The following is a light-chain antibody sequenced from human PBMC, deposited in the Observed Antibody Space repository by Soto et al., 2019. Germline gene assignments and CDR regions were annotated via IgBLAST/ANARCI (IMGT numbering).Light chain of an antibody. V-gene: IGLV2-11*01. CDR2: DVN. CDR1: ASDVGDYNY. J-gene: IGLJ1*01. CDR3: CSFAGSHTLYV. Sequence: QSVLTQPRSVSGSPEQSVTISCTGSASDVGDYNYVSWYQRHPGKAPKLVIYDVNKRPSGVPDRFSGSKSGNAASLTISGLQAEDEADHYCCSFAGSHTLYVFGTGTKLTVL.